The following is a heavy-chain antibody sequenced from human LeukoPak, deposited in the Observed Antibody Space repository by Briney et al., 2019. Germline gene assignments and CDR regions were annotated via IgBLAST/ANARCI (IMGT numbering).Heavy chain of an antibody. CDR1: GFTFSSYG. CDR2: IWYDGSNK. J-gene: IGHJ6*02. V-gene: IGHV3-33*08. Sequence: GGSLRLSCAASGFTFSSYGMHWVRQAPGKGLEWVAVIWYDGSNKYYADTVKGRFTISRDNSKNTLYLQMNSLRAEDTAVYYCARARGYCSGGSCFDGMDVWGQGTTVTVSS. D-gene: IGHD2-15*01. CDR3: ARARGYCSGGSCFDGMDV.